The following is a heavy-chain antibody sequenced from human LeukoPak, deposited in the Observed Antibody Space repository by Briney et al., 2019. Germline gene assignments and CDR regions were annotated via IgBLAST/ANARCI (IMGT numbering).Heavy chain of an antibody. D-gene: IGHD3-10*02. Sequence: PGGSLRLSCATSGFISSHHGMNWVRQAPGKGLEWVSGIRADAVTTYYADSVKGRFIISRGNSKNTVYLQMNSLRAEDTAVYYCAELGITMIGGVWGKGTTVTISS. J-gene: IGHJ6*04. V-gene: IGHV3-23*01. CDR2: IRADAVTT. CDR3: AELGITMIGGV. CDR1: GFISSHHG.